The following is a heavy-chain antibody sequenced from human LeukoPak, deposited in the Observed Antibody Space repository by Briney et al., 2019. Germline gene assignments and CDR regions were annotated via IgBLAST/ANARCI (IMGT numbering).Heavy chain of an antibody. V-gene: IGHV4-39*07. Sequence: PSETLSLTCTVSGGYISNSSYYWGWIRQPPGKGLEWIGSIYHSGSTYYNPSLKSRVTISVDTSKNQFSLKLSSVTAADTAVYYCARLAPSGTDLDYWGQGTLVTVSS. CDR3: ARLAPSGTDLDY. J-gene: IGHJ4*02. CDR2: IYHSGST. CDR1: GGYISNSSYY. D-gene: IGHD1-1*01.